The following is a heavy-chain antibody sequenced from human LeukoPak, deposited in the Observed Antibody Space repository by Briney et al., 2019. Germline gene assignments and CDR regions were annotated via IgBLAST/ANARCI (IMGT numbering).Heavy chain of an antibody. J-gene: IGHJ4*02. Sequence: GGSLRLSCAASGFTVSTYYMSWVRQAPGKGLEWVSVIYSGGTTYYADSVKGRFTISRDNSNNTLYLQMNSLRAEDTAVYYCANMGHGGYEFDYWGQGTLVTVSS. V-gene: IGHV3-53*01. D-gene: IGHD5-12*01. CDR2: IYSGGTT. CDR3: ANMGHGGYEFDY. CDR1: GFTVSTYY.